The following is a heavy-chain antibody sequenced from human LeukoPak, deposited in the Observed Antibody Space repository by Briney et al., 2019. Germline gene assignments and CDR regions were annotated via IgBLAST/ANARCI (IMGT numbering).Heavy chain of an antibody. J-gene: IGHJ6*02. Sequence: KTSETLSLTCNVSGAYVDTFYWSWTRQSPGKGLEWLGYVYYSGTTSFNLSLESRVTMSVDTSKNQIYLRLRSVTAADTAVYYCARLGFWSVHRVYAMDVWGQGTTVTVSS. V-gene: IGHV4-59*08. D-gene: IGHD3-3*01. CDR2: VYYSGTT. CDR1: GAYVDTFY. CDR3: ARLGFWSVHRVYAMDV.